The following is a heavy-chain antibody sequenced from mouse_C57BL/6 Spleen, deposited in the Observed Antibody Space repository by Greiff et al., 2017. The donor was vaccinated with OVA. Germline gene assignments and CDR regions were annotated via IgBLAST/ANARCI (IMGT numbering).Heavy chain of an antibody. J-gene: IGHJ1*03. Sequence: VQLQESGAELVKPGASVKMSCKASGYTFTTYPIEWMKQNHGKSLEWIGNFHPYNDDTKYNEKFKGKATLTVEKSSSTVYLELSRLTSDDSAVYYCARTYYYGSKDWYFDVWGTGTTVTVSS. CDR2: FHPYNDDT. D-gene: IGHD1-1*01. V-gene: IGHV1-47*01. CDR3: ARTYYYGSKDWYFDV. CDR1: GYTFTTYP.